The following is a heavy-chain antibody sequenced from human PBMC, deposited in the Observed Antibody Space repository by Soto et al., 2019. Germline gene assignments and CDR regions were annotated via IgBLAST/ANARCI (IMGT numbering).Heavy chain of an antibody. CDR3: ARDPDLIEAAGNYFDY. CDR1: GFTLNTYS. D-gene: IGHD6-13*01. V-gene: IGHV3-30-3*01. Sequence: GGSLRLSCSVSGFTLNTYSMHWVRQAPGKGLEWVAVVSFDGVNKHYRDSVKGRFTISRDIAKNMLYLQMTSLRLEGTALYYCARDPDLIEAAGNYFDYWGQGTLVTVSS. CDR2: VSFDGVNK. J-gene: IGHJ4*02.